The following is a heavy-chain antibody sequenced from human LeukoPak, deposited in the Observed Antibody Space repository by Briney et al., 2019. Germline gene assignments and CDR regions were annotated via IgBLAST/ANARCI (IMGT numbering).Heavy chain of an antibody. CDR2: INPNSGGT. D-gene: IGHD6-19*01. Sequence: GASVRVSCKASGYTFTGYYMHWVRQAPGQGLEWMGRINPNSGGTNYAQKFQGRVTMTRDTSINTAYMEVSRLRSDDTAVYYCARWYPVTGTIDYWGQGTLVTVSS. V-gene: IGHV1-2*06. CDR1: GYTFTGYY. CDR3: ARWYPVTGTIDY. J-gene: IGHJ4*02.